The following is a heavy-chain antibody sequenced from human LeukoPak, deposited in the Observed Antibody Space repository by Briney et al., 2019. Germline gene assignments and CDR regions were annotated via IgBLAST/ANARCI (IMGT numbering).Heavy chain of an antibody. D-gene: IGHD6-6*01. J-gene: IGHJ6*03. Sequence: GASVKVSCKASGGTFSSYAISWVRQAPGQGLEWMGGIIPIFGTANYAQKFQGRVTITADKSTSTAYMELSSLRSEDTAVYYCARDGKYSSSSDSKYYYYYYYMDVWGKGTTVTVSS. CDR1: GGTFSSYA. CDR3: ARDGKYSSSSDSKYYYYYYYMDV. V-gene: IGHV1-69*06. CDR2: IIPIFGTA.